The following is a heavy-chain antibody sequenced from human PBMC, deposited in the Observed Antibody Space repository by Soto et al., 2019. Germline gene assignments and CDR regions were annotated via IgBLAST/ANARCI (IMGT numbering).Heavy chain of an antibody. V-gene: IGHV2-5*01. D-gene: IGHD3-22*01. Sequence: RYSPSLKSRLTITKDTSKNQVVLTMTNMDPVDTATYYCAHWERNYYDSSGYYFDYWGQGTLVTVSS. J-gene: IGHJ4*02. CDR3: AHWERNYYDSSGYYFDY.